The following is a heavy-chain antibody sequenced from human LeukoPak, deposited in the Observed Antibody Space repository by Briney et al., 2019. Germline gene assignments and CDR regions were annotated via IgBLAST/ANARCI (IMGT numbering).Heavy chain of an antibody. Sequence: GGSLRLSCAASGFTFSSYWMSWVRQAPGKGLEWVANIKQDGSEKYYVDSVKGRLTISRDNAKNSLYLQMNSLRAEDTAVYYCAREGSSWYRREIDYWGQGTLVTVSS. J-gene: IGHJ4*02. CDR3: AREGSSWYRREIDY. D-gene: IGHD6-13*01. CDR2: IKQDGSEK. CDR1: GFTFSSYW. V-gene: IGHV3-7*01.